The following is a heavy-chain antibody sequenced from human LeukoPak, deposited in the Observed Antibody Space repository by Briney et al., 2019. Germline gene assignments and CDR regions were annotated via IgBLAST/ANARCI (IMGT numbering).Heavy chain of an antibody. CDR1: GYSISSTNW. Sequence: PSDTLSLTCAVSGYSISSTNWWGWIRQPPGKGLEWIGYIYYSGNTHYNPSLRSRVTMSVDTSKNQFSLKLSSVTAIDTAIYYCAKSVDGGNSPFDYRGQGTLVTVSS. CDR3: AKSVDGGNSPFDY. V-gene: IGHV4-28*01. CDR2: IYYSGNT. D-gene: IGHD4-23*01. J-gene: IGHJ4*02.